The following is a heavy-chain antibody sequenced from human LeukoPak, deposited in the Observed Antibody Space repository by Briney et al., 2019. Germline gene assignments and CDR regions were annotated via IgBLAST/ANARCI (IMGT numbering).Heavy chain of an antibody. D-gene: IGHD2-15*01. Sequence: ASVKVSCKASGGTFSSYAISWVRQAPGQGLEWMGGIIPIFGTANYAQKFQGRVTITTDESTSTAYMELSSLRSEDTAVYYCARGYCSGGSCYWGFDPWGQGTLVTVSS. CDR3: ARGYCSGGSCYWGFDP. CDR1: GGTFSSYA. V-gene: IGHV1-69*05. J-gene: IGHJ5*02. CDR2: IIPIFGTA.